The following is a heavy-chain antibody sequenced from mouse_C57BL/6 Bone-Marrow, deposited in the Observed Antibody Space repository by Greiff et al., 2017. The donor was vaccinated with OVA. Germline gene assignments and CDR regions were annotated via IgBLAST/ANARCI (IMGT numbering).Heavy chain of an antibody. CDR1: GYTFTSYW. Sequence: VQLQQPGAELVKPGASVKMSCKASGYTFTSYWITWVKQRPGQGLEWIGDIYPGSGSTNYNEKFKSKATLTVYTSSSTAYMQLSSLTSEDSAVYYCLPPHYYAMDYWGQGTSVTVSS. J-gene: IGHJ4*01. V-gene: IGHV1-55*01. CDR3: LPPHYYAMDY. CDR2: IYPGSGST.